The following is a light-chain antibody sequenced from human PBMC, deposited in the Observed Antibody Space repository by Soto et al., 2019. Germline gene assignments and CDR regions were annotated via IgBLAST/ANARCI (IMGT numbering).Light chain of an antibody. V-gene: IGKV3-20*01. Sequence: EIGVTQSAATLSVSPGERATLSCRSTQSVSTYLAWYQQKPGQAPRLLIYVASSRATGIPDRFSGSGSGTDFTLTISRLEPEDFAVYYCQHYSSSLWTFGQGTKVDI. CDR3: QHYSSSLWT. J-gene: IGKJ1*01. CDR2: VAS. CDR1: QSVSTY.